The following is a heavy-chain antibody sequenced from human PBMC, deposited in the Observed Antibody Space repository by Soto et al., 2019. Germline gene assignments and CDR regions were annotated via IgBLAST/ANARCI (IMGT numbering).Heavy chain of an antibody. Sequence: EVQLVESGGGLVQPGGSLRLSCAASGFTFSSYSMNWVRQAPGKGLEWVSYISSSSSTIYYADSVKGRFTISRDNAKNSLYLQMNSLRAEDTAVYYCARVKAAAGTYYYYYMDVWGQGTTVTVSS. V-gene: IGHV3-48*01. D-gene: IGHD6-13*01. J-gene: IGHJ6*03. CDR2: ISSSSSTI. CDR3: ARVKAAAGTYYYYYMDV. CDR1: GFTFSSYS.